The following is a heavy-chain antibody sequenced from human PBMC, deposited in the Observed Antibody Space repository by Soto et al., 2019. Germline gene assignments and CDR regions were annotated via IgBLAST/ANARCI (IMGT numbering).Heavy chain of an antibody. V-gene: IGHV5-51*01. CDR1: GYTFTNYW. J-gene: IGHJ4*02. CDR2: IYPRDSDT. CDR3: ASHSGKIESSVGLRSFAY. D-gene: IGHD6-13*01. Sequence: GESLKISCEASGYTFTNYWIGWVRQMPGTGLEWMGFIYPRDSDTRYSPSFQDQVTMSVDKSIGTAYLQWSSLKASDTAMYYCASHSGKIESSVGLRSFAYWGQGTRVTVSP.